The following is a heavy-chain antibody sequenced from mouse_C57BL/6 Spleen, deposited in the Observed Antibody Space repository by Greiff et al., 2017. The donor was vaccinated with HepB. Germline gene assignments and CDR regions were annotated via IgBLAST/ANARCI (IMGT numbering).Heavy chain of an antibody. CDR3: ARDGYGSSYDAMDY. CDR1: GFTFSSYA. J-gene: IGHJ4*01. CDR2: ISDGGSYT. V-gene: IGHV5-4*01. Sequence: EVKLMESGGGLVKPGGSLKLSCAASGFTFSSYAMSWVRQTQEKRLEWVATISDGGSYTYYPDNVKGRFTISRDNAKNNLYLQMSHLKSEDTAMYYCARDGYGSSYDAMDYWGQGTSVTVSS. D-gene: IGHD1-1*01.